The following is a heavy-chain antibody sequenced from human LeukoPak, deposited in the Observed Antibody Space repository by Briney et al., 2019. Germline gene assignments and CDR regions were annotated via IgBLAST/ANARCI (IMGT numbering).Heavy chain of an antibody. J-gene: IGHJ4*02. D-gene: IGHD4-23*01. CDR3: ARRGGNSAGVYFDY. CDR1: GGSFSGYY. Sequence: SETLSLTCAVYGGSFSGYYWSWIRQPPGKGLEWIGSIYYSGSTYYNPSLKSRVTISVDTSKNQFSLKLSSVTAADTAVYYCARRGGNSAGVYFDYWGQGTLVTVSS. V-gene: IGHV4-34*01. CDR2: IYYSGST.